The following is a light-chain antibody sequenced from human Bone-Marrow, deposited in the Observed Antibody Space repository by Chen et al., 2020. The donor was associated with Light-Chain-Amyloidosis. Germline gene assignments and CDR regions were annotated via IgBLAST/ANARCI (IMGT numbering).Light chain of an antibody. J-gene: IGKJ4*01. CDR2: GSS. V-gene: IGKV3-20*01. CDR1: QTISSNY. CDR3: QQYATSPLT. Sequence: EIVLTQSPGTLSLSPGEGANLTCRTSQTISSNYLTSYQQTFGQAPRLLIYGSSSSATGIPDRLAGSSSRTAFTLTISRLEPDDDAGCCCQQYATSPLTFAGGSKVKIK.